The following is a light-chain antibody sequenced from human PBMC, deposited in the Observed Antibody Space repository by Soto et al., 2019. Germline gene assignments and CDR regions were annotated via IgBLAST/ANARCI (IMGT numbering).Light chain of an antibody. J-gene: IGKJ1*01. Sequence: DIQMTQSPSSLSASVGDRVTITCRASQTISKYLNLYQHKPGKGPKLLIYGASTLQSGVSSRFSGSGSGTDFTLTISSLQPEDVATYYCQQSNSIPPWTFGQGTKVDIK. V-gene: IGKV1-39*01. CDR3: QQSNSIPPWT. CDR1: QTISKY. CDR2: GAS.